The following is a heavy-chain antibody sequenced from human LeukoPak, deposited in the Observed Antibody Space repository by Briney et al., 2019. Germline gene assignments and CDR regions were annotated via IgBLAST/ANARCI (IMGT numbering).Heavy chain of an antibody. J-gene: IGHJ4*02. CDR1: GFTFSSYD. CDR3: AKRIQSAMAMGY. CDR2: ISSDGYTT. Sequence: PGGSLRLSCAASGFTFSSYDMSWVRQAPGKGLEWVSRISSDGYTTYYADSVKGRFTISRDNSKNTMYLQMNSLRAEDTAVYYCAKRIQSAMAMGYWGQGILVTVSS. D-gene: IGHD5-18*01. V-gene: IGHV3-23*01.